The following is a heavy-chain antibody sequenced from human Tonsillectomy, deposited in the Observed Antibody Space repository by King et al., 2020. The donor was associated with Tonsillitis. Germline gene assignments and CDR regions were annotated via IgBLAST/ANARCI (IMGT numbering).Heavy chain of an antibody. CDR3: TRGRRD. V-gene: IGHV3-49*03. CDR2: IRSRPSGGTT. CDR1: GFIFGDYA. Sequence: VQLVESGGGLVQPGRSLRLSCTASGFIFGDYAIHWFRQAPGKGLEWVGFIRSRPSGGTTENAASVKGRFTISRDDSKGIAYLQMNSLKTDDTAVYYCTRGRRDWGQGTLVTVSS. J-gene: IGHJ4*02.